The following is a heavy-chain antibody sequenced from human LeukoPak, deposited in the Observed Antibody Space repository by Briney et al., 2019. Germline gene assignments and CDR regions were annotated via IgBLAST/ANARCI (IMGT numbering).Heavy chain of an antibody. J-gene: IGHJ3*02. D-gene: IGHD2-2*01. CDR2: IYHSGST. CDR3: ARISLAYCSSTSCYAFDI. Sequence: SETLSLTCTVSGYSISSGYYWGWIRQPPGKGLEWIGSIYHSGSTYYNPSLKSRVSISVDTSKNQFSLKLSSVTAADTAVYYCARISLAYCSSTSCYAFDIWGRGTMVTVSS. CDR1: GYSISSGYY. V-gene: IGHV4-38-2*02.